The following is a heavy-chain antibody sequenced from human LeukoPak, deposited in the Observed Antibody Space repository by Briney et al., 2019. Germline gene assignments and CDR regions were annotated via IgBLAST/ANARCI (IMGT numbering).Heavy chain of an antibody. CDR3: ARDSSSWYDPYYGMDV. V-gene: IGHV1-8*01. D-gene: IGHD6-13*01. CDR2: MNPNSGNT. CDR1: GYTFTSYD. J-gene: IGHJ6*02. Sequence: GPSVKVSCKASGYTFTSYDINWVRQAAGQGLEWMGWMNPNSGNTGYAQKFQGRVTMTRNTSISTAYMELSSLRSEDTAVYYCARDSSSWYDPYYGMDVWGQGTTVTVSS.